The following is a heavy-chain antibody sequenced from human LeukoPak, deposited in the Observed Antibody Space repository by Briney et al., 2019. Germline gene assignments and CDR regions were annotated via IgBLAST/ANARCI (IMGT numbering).Heavy chain of an antibody. V-gene: IGHV3-48*02. CDR3: ARDSSWGYSSGWFDY. CDR1: GFTFSSHS. CDR2: ISISSNSI. D-gene: IGHD6-19*01. Sequence: EGSLRLSCAASGFTFSSHSMNWVRQAPGKGLEWVSYISISSNSIYYADSVKGRFTISRNNAKNSVYLEMNSLTDEDTAVYYCARDSSWGYSSGWFDYWGQGTLVTVSS. J-gene: IGHJ5*01.